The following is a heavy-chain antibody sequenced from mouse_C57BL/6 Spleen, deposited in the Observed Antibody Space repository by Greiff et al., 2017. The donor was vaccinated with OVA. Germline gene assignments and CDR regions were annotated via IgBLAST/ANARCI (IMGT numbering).Heavy chain of an antibody. J-gene: IGHJ1*03. CDR3: ARGGGNYSDWYFDV. CDR2: IYPGDGDT. Sequence: VHLVESGPELVKPGASVKISCKASGYAFSSSWMNWVKQRPGKGLEWIGRIYPGDGDTNYNGKFKGKATLTADKSSSTAYMQLSSLTSEDSAVYFCARGGGNYSDWYFDVWGTGTTVTVSS. D-gene: IGHD2-1*01. CDR1: GYAFSSSW. V-gene: IGHV1-82*01.